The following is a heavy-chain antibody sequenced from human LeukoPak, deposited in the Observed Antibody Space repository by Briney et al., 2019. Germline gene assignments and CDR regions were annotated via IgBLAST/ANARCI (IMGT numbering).Heavy chain of an antibody. V-gene: IGHV4-30-4*01. CDR1: GDSISSGNHY. J-gene: IGHJ4*02. D-gene: IGHD2-15*01. CDR3: DRTYCSAGTCFGGFDY. Sequence: SETLSLTCTVSGDSISSGNHYWSWIRQPPGKGLEWIGYVHYSGTAYYNPSLRSRVSVSVDTSKNQFSLKLSSVSAADTALYYCDRTYCSAGTCFGGFDYWGQGTLVSVSS. CDR2: VHYSGTA.